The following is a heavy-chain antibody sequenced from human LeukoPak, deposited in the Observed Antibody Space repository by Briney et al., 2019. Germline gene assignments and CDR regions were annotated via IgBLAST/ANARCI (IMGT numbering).Heavy chain of an antibody. CDR3: ARVQHDTPVHAFDI. Sequence: SETLSLTCTVSGGSISSSSYYWGWIRQPPGKGLEWIGSIYYSGSTYYNPSLKSRVTISVDTSKNQFSLKLSSVTAADTAVYYCARVQHDTPVHAFDIWGQGTMVTVSS. CDR1: GGSISSSSYY. V-gene: IGHV4-39*07. J-gene: IGHJ3*02. D-gene: IGHD4-11*01. CDR2: IYYSGST.